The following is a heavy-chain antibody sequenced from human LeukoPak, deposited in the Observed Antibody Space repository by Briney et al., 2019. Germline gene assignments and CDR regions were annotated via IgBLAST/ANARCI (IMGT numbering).Heavy chain of an antibody. D-gene: IGHD6-13*01. J-gene: IGHJ4*02. V-gene: IGHV3-30*02. Sequence: GGSLRLSCVTSGFRFSNYGMHWVRQAPGKGLEWVTFIRFDGNNKYYADSVKGRFTISRDNSKNTLYLQMNSLRAEDTAVYYCARDHSLDYWGQGTLVTVSS. CDR1: GFRFSNYG. CDR2: IRFDGNNK. CDR3: ARDHSLDY.